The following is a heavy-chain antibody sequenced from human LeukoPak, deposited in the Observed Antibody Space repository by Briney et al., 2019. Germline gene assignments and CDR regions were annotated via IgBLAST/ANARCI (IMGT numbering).Heavy chain of an antibody. Sequence: SETLSLTCTVSGGSISSYYWSWLRQPPGKGLEWIGYIYYSGSTNYNPSLKSRLTISVDTSKNQFSLKLSSVTAADTAVYYCARWSGYSTRTFVYWGQGTLVTVSS. CDR3: ARWSGYSTRTFVY. CDR2: IYYSGST. CDR1: GGSISSYY. V-gene: IGHV4-59*01. J-gene: IGHJ4*02. D-gene: IGHD3-3*01.